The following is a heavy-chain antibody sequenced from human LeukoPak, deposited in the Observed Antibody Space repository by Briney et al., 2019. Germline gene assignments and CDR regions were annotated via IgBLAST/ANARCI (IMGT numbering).Heavy chain of an antibody. J-gene: IGHJ6*02. CDR2: ISGSGGST. CDR1: GFTFSSYA. D-gene: IGHD6-6*01. Sequence: PGGSLRLSCAASGFTFSSYAVSWVRQAPGKGLEWVSAISGSGGSTYYADSVKGRFTISRDNSKNTLYLQMNSLRAEDTAVYYCAKVSIAAWYYYYGMDVWGQGTTVTVSS. CDR3: AKVSIAAWYYYYGMDV. V-gene: IGHV3-23*01.